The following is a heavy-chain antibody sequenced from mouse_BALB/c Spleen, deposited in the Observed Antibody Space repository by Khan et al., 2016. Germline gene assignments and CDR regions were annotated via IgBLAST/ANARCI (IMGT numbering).Heavy chain of an antibody. CDR2: ISYSGST. V-gene: IGHV3-2*02. CDR1: GYSITSDYA. CDR3: ARTLLRLYDFEY. Sequence: EVQLQESGPGLVKPSQSLSLTCTVTGYSITSDYAWNWIRQFPGNKLEWMGYISYSGSTSYNSSLKSRISITRDTSKNQFFMQLNSVTTEDTATYYGARTLLRLYDFEYWGQGTTLTISS. J-gene: IGHJ2*01. D-gene: IGHD1-2*01.